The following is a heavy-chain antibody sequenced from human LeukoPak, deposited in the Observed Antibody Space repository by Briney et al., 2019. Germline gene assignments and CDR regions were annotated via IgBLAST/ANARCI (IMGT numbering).Heavy chain of an antibody. CDR2: ISSSTSYI. CDR3: PRDLNDAFDI. J-gene: IGHJ3*02. Sequence: PGGSLRLSCAASGFTFSIYNMNWVRQAPGKGLDRVSSISSSTSYIYYADSVKGRFTISRDNARNSLYLQMNSLRAEDTAVDDCPRDLNDAFDISGQGTMVTVSS. CDR1: GFTFSIYN. V-gene: IGHV3-21*01.